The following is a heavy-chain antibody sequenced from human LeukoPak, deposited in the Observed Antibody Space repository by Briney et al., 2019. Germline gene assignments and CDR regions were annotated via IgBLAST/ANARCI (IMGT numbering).Heavy chain of an antibody. V-gene: IGHV3-23*01. CDR1: PFTLRNYA. CDR3: VKDPSGVGP. J-gene: IGHJ5*02. Sequence: PGGSLRLSCAASPFTLRNYAMSWVRQAPGKGLEWVAAITGSGDNTYYAESVKGRFIISRDNSKNTLYLYVNNLRAEDTAIYYCVKDPSGVGPWGQGTLVTVSS. CDR2: ITGSGDNT.